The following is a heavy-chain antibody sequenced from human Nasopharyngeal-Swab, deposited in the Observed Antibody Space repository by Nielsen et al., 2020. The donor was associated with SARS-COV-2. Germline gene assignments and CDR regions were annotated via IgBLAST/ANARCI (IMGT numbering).Heavy chain of an antibody. CDR3: ARGRIAG. CDR2: ISYDGSNK. V-gene: IGHV3-30-3*01. J-gene: IGHJ4*02. D-gene: IGHD6-13*01. Sequence: GGSLRLSCAASGFTFSSYAMHWVRQAPGKGLEWVAVISYDGSNKYYADSVKGRFTISRDNSKNTLYLQMNSPRAEDTAVYYCARGRIAGWGQGTLVTVSS. CDR1: GFTFSSYA.